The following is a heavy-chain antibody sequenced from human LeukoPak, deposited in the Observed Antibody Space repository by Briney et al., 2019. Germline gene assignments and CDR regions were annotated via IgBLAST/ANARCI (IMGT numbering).Heavy chain of an antibody. J-gene: IGHJ4*02. CDR2: IKQDGSEK. CDR3: AKNSGGSGTSPFDY. CDR1: GFTFSSYW. D-gene: IGHD3-10*01. V-gene: IGHV3-7*02. Sequence: PGGSLRLSCAASGFTFSSYWMSWVRQAPGKGLEWVANIKQDGSEKYYVDSVKGRFTISRDNAKNSLYLQMNSLRAEDTAVYYCAKNSGGSGTSPFDYWGQGTLVTVSS.